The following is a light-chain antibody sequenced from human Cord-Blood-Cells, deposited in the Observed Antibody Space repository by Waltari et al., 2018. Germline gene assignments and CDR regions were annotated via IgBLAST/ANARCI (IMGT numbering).Light chain of an antibody. CDR1: QSVSSY. J-gene: IGKJ3*01. CDR2: DAS. V-gene: IGKV3-11*01. CDR3: QQRSNWPXFT. Sequence: EIVLTQSPATLSLSXXXRATLSCRASQSVSSYLAWYQQKPGQAPRLLIYDASNRATGIPARFSGSGSGTDFTLTISSLEPEDFAVYYCQQRSNWPXFTFGPGTKVDIK.